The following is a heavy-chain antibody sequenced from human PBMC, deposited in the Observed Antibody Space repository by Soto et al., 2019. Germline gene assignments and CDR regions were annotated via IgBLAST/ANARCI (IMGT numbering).Heavy chain of an antibody. Sequence: QVQLQESGPGLVKPSETLSLTCTVSGDSITSHYWSWIRQSPGRGLEWIGYIYDSGSTNYNPSLKSRVTISLDTSKNRFSLKLRSVTAADTAVYYCVRGYNKWLSPFDSWGRGTLVTVSS. J-gene: IGHJ4*02. D-gene: IGHD5-12*01. CDR2: IYDSGST. CDR1: GDSITSHY. V-gene: IGHV4-59*11. CDR3: VRGYNKWLSPFDS.